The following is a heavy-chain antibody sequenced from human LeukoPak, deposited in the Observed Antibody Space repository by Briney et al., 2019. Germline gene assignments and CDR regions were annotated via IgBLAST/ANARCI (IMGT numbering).Heavy chain of an antibody. Sequence: GRSLGLSCTTSGFTFTNYGINWVRQAPGKGLEWVAAIWYDGSKTSYTDSVKGRFTISRDNAKNTLYLQMNSLRAEDTAVYYCLRDLNWSLDQWGQGTLVTVSS. D-gene: IGHD1-20*01. J-gene: IGHJ4*02. CDR3: LRDLNWSLDQ. V-gene: IGHV3-33*01. CDR1: GFTFTNYG. CDR2: IWYDGSKT.